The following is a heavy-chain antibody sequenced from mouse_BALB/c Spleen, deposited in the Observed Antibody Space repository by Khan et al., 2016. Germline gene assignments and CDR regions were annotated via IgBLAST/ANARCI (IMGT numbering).Heavy chain of an antibody. J-gene: IGHJ3*01. D-gene: IGHD2-14*01. V-gene: IGHV5-6-3*01. CDR3: ASERYAFAY. CDR1: GFTFSSSG. Sequence: EVELVESGGGLVQPGGSLKLSCAASGFTFSSSGMSWVRQTPDKRLELVATINSNGGSTYYPDSVKGRFTISRDNAKTTLYLQMSSLNSEDTAMYYGASERYAFAYWGQGTPVTVSA. CDR2: INSNGGST.